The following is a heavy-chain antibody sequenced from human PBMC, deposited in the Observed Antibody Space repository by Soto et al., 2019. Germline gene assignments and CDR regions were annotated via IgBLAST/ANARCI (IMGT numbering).Heavy chain of an antibody. CDR3: ARPGYYDDSGYWRSPFDF. D-gene: IGHD3-22*01. CDR1: GDSISTSHYY. Sequence: QLQLQESGPGLVKPSETLSLTCTVSGDSISTSHYYWGWIRQPPGKGLEWIGSIYKSGSTYYNPSLKCRVSMSVDTSKNQISLKLSSVTAADTAVYYCARPGYYDDSGYWRSPFDFWGQGTVVTVSS. J-gene: IGHJ3*01. V-gene: IGHV4-39*01. CDR2: IYKSGST.